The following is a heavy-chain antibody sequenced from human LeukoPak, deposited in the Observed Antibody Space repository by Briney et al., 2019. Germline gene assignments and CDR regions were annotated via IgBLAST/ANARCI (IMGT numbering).Heavy chain of an antibody. CDR1: GFTFSTYS. V-gene: IGHV3-23*01. D-gene: IGHD1-26*01. J-gene: IGHJ3*02. CDR2: ISGSGGST. CDR3: AKGSRVGATVGDAFDI. Sequence: GGSLRLSCAASGFTFSTYSMNWVRQAPGKGLEWVSAISGSGGSTYYADSVKGRFTISRDNSKNTLYLQMNSLRAEDTAVYYCAKGSRVGATVGDAFDIWGRGTMVTVSS.